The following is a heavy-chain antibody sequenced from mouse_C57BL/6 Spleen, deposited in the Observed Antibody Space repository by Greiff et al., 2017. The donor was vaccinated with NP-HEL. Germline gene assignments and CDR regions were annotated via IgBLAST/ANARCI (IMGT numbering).Heavy chain of an antibody. J-gene: IGHJ2*01. V-gene: IGHV5-4*01. CDR2: ISDGGSYT. CDR3: ARDEPHFDY. Sequence: DVHLVESGGGLVKPGGSLKLSCAASGFTFSSYAMSWVRQTPEKRLEWVATISDGGSYTYYPDNVKGRFTISRDNAKNNLYLQMSHLKSEDTAMYYCARDEPHFDYWGQGTTLTVSS. CDR1: GFTFSSYA.